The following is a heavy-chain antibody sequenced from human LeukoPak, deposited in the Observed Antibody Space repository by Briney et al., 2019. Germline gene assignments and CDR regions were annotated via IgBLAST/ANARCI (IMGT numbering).Heavy chain of an antibody. CDR3: ARGPIEGNLMVYAID. CDR2: INPNSGGT. J-gene: IGHJ4*02. D-gene: IGHD2-8*01. CDR1: GYTFTGYY. V-gene: IGHV1-2*02. Sequence: ASVKVSCKASGYTFTGYYMHWVRQAPGQGLEWMGWINPNSGGTNYAQKFQGRVTMTRDTSISTAYMELSSLRSEDTAVYYCARGPIEGNLMVYAIDWGQGTLVTVSS.